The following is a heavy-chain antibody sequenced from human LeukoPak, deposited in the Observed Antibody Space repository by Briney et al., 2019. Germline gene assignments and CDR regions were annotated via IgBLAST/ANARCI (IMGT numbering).Heavy chain of an antibody. V-gene: IGHV1-46*01. CDR3: ARGGYDFSSGYYPSR. J-gene: IGHJ4*02. Sequence: EASVKVSCKASGYTFTSYYMNWVRQAPGQGLEWMGIINPSVGSTSYAQRFQGRVTMTRDTSTSTVYVELSSLRSEDTAVYYCARGGYDFSSGYYPSRWGQGTLVTVSS. D-gene: IGHD3-3*01. CDR2: INPSVGST. CDR1: GYTFTSYY.